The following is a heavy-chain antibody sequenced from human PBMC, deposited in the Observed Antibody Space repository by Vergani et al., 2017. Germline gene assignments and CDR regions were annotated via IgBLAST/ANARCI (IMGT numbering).Heavy chain of an antibody. D-gene: IGHD6-13*01. Sequence: EVQLLESGGGLVQPGGSLRLSCAASGFTFSSYAMSWVRQAPGKGLEWVSAISGSGGSTYYADSVKGRFTISRDNSKNTLYLQMNSLRAEDTAVYYCAKNKEPGIAAAGEFDYWGQGTLVTVSS. CDR3: AKNKEPGIAAAGEFDY. CDR1: GFTFSSYA. J-gene: IGHJ4*02. V-gene: IGHV3-23*01. CDR2: ISGSGGST.